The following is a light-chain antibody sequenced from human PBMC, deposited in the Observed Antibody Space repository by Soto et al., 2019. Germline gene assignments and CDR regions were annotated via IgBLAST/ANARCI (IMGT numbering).Light chain of an antibody. CDR2: EVS. Sequence: QSALTQPASVSGSPGQSITISCTGTSSDVGGYKFGSWYQQHPGKAPKLMIYEVSNRPSGVSSRFSGSKSGNTASLTISGLQAEDEADYYCGSYTGSIYVFGPGTKLTVL. V-gene: IGLV2-14*01. CDR3: GSYTGSIYV. CDR1: SSDVGGYKF. J-gene: IGLJ1*01.